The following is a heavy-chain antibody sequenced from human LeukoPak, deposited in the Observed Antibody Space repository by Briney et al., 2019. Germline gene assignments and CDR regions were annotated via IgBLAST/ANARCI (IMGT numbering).Heavy chain of an antibody. CDR2: INPNSGGT. V-gene: IGHV1-2*02. J-gene: IGHJ4*02. Sequence: ETSVKVSFKASGYTFTGYYIHWVRQAPGQGLEWMGWINPNSGGTNNAQKFQGRVTMTTDTSISTAYMELSRLRSDDTAVYYCARGAWFGELDDTFDYWGQGTLVTVSS. CDR3: ARGAWFGELDDTFDY. D-gene: IGHD3-10*01. CDR1: GYTFTGYY.